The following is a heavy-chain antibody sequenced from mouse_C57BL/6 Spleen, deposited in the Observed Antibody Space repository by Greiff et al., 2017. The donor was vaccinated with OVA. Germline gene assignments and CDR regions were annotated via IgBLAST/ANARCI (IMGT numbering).Heavy chain of an antibody. CDR3: SRCGTTVVWYFCV. Sequence: VQLQQPGAELVKPGASVKLSCKASGYTFTSYGMHWVKQRPGQGLEWLGHITPSNGGPNYNEKFKSKATLTVDKSSITAYMPLVSLTSEDSAVCYGSRCGTTVVWYFCVWGTGATVTVSS. V-gene: IGHV1-53*01. CDR2: ITPSNGGP. J-gene: IGHJ1*03. D-gene: IGHD1-1*01. CDR1: GYTFTSYG.